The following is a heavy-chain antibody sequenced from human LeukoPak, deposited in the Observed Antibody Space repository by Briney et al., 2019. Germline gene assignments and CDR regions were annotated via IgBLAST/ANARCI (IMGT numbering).Heavy chain of an antibody. V-gene: IGHV1-46*01. CDR1: GYTFTRYY. CDR3: ARGQHIVATIGEYYFDF. Sequence: ASVKVSCKASGYTFTRYYVHWVRQAPGQGLEWMGIINPSGGSTSYAQKFQGRVTMTRDTSTSTVYMELSGLRSEDTAVYYCARGQHIVATIGEYYFDFWGQGTLVTVSS. CDR2: INPSGGST. D-gene: IGHD5-12*01. J-gene: IGHJ4*02.